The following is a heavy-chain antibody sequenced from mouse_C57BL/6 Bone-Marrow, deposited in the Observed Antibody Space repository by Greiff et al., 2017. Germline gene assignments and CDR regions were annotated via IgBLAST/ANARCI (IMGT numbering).Heavy chain of an antibody. CDR1: GYTFTDYY. CDR3: ARENRMVKGAWFAD. CDR2: IFPGSGST. J-gene: IGHJ3*01. D-gene: IGHD2-2*01. V-gene: IGHV1-75*01. Sequence: QVQLKQSGPELVKPGASVKISCKASGYTFTDYYINWVKQRPGQGLEWIGWIFPGSGSTYYNEKFKGKATLTVDTSSSTAYMQLSSLTSEDSAVYFCARENRMVKGAWFADWGEGTLVTVSA.